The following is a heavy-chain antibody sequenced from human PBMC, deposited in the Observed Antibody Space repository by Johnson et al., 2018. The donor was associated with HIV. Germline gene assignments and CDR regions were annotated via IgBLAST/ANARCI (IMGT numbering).Heavy chain of an antibody. CDR2: IQFDGSHK. CDR1: GFSFSNYA. V-gene: IGHV3-30*02. J-gene: IGHJ3*01. CDR3: AKETRDSRSAFDV. D-gene: IGHD4-11*01. Sequence: QVQLVESGGGVVQPGGSLRLTCKASGFSFSNYAIHWVRQAPGKGLEWVTFIQFDGSHKYSADFVKGGFTISRDTSKKSVFLQMNNLRPEDTAVYYCAKETRDSRSAFDVWGQGTLVTVSS.